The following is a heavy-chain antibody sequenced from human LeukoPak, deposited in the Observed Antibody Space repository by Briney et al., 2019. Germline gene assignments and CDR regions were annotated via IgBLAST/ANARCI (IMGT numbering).Heavy chain of an antibody. CDR1: GFTFGDYA. D-gene: IGHD6-13*01. CDR3: TRDMGIAAAGPNSYYYYMDV. J-gene: IGHJ6*03. V-gene: IGHV3-49*04. CDR2: IRSKAYGGTT. Sequence: GGSLRLSCTASGFTFGDYAMSWVRQAPGKGLAWVGFIRSKAYGGTTEYAASVKGRFTISRDDSKSIAYLQMNSLKTEDTAVYYCTRDMGIAAAGPNSYYYYMDVWGKGTTVTISS.